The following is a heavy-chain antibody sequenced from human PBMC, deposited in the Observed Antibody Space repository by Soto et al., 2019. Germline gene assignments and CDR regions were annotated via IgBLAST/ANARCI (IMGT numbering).Heavy chain of an antibody. CDR2: IYATGTT. CDR1: GASISGFY. J-gene: IGHJ5*02. Sequence: SETLSLTCTVSGASISGFYWSWIRKSAGKGLEWIGRIYATGTTDYNPSLKSRVMMSVDTSKKQFSLKLRSVTAADTAVYYCVRDGTKTLRDWFDPWGQGISVTLSS. V-gene: IGHV4-4*07. CDR3: VRDGTKTLRDWFDP. D-gene: IGHD1-1*01.